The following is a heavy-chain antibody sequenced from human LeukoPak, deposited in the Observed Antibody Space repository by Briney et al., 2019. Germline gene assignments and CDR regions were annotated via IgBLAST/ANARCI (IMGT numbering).Heavy chain of an antibody. CDR3: ARDPGSYDYGMDV. CDR1: GYTFTGYY. V-gene: IGHV1-2*06. CDR2: INPNSGGT. J-gene: IGHJ6*02. D-gene: IGHD2-2*01. Sequence: ASVKVSCKASGYTFTGYYMHWVRQAPGQGLEWMGRINPNSGGTNYAQKFQGRVTMTRDTSISTAYMELSRLRSDDTAEYYCARDPGSYDYGMDVWGQGTTVTVSS.